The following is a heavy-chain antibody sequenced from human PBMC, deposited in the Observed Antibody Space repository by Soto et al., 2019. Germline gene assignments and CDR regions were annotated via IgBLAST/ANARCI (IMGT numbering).Heavy chain of an antibody. Sequence: GESLKISCKGFGYSFSSYWISWVRQMPGKGLEWMGIIYPDDSDTRYSPSFQGQVTISADESITTAFLQWSSLKASDTGMYYCARHQGEQSAFDIWGQGTMVTVSS. CDR3: ARHQGEQSAFDI. J-gene: IGHJ3*02. V-gene: IGHV5-51*01. CDR2: IYPDDSDT. CDR1: GYSFSSYW. D-gene: IGHD3-16*01.